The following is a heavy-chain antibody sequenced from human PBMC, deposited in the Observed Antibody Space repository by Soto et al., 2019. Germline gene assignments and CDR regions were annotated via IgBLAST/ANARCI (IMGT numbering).Heavy chain of an antibody. CDR2: IYYSGST. Sequence: NSVNHGGRCIMKTTGKGLEWIGYIYYSGSTNYNPSLKSRVTISVDTSKNQFSLKLSSVTAADTAVYYCARHSHSFSYYYYYMDVWGKGTTVTVSS. CDR3: ARHSHSFSYYYYYMDV. D-gene: IGHD2-15*01. CDR1: NSVNHG. J-gene: IGHJ6*03. V-gene: IGHV4-61*07.